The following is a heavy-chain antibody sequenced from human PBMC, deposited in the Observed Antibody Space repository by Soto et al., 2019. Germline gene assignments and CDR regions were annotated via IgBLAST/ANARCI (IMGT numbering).Heavy chain of an antibody. CDR1: GYTFNIYA. V-gene: IGHV1-3*01. Sequence: LLVQSGAEVKKPGTSVKVSCKTSGYTFNIYATHWVRQAPGQRPEWMGYISSGNTQFSENFHGRVTFTRDTSARTAYMELSSLRSEDTALYFCARALGSPWVQLKFDHWGQGTPVIVSS. CDR3: ARALGSPWVQLKFDH. J-gene: IGHJ4*02. CDR2: ISSGNT. D-gene: IGHD1-1*01.